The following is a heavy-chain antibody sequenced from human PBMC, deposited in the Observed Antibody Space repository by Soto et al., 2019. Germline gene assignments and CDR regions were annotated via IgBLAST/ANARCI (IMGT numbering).Heavy chain of an antibody. V-gene: IGHV3-30*18. CDR3: AKLLYHYDSSGFTADY. CDR2: ISYAGSNQ. Sequence: PGGSLRLSCAASGFTFNSYGMYWVRQAPGKGLEWVAGISYAGSNQYHADSVRGRFTISRDNSKNTLYLQMNSLRTEDTAVYYCAKLLYHYDSSGFTADYWGQGTQVTVSS. D-gene: IGHD3-22*01. CDR1: GFTFNSYG. J-gene: IGHJ4*02.